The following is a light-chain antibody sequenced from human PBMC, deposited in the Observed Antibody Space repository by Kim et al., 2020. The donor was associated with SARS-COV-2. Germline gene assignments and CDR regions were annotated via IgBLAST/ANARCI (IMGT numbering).Light chain of an antibody. Sequence: DIQMTQSPSSLSASVGDTVTITCRASQGINNYLAWFRQKPGTAPKSLIYEASSLQTGVPSKFSGSGSGTDFTLTITSLQPEDFATYYCQQYKSYPLTFGGGTTVDIK. CDR1: QGINNY. V-gene: IGKV1-16*02. CDR2: EAS. J-gene: IGKJ4*01. CDR3: QQYKSYPLT.